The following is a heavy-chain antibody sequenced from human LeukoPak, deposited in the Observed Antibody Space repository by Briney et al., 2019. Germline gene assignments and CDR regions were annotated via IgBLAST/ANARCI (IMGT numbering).Heavy chain of an antibody. V-gene: IGHV3-30*03. D-gene: IGHD3-10*01. J-gene: IGHJ4*02. CDR1: GFTFSNYG. Sequence: GGSLRLSCAASGFTFSNYGMHWVRQAPGKGLEWVALISYDGSNKYYADSVKGRFTISRDNSKNTLYLQMHSLRAEDTAVYSCARASGPFDYWGQGTLVTVSS. CDR3: ARASGPFDY. CDR2: ISYDGSNK.